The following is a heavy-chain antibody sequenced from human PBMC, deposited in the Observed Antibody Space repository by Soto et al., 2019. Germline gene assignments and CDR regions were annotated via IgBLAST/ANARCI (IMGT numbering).Heavy chain of an antibody. CDR2: IYYTGST. V-gene: IGHV4-59*01. J-gene: IGHJ4*02. Sequence: SETLSLTCAVSGGSIGSYYWSWIRQPPGKGLEWIGYIYYTGSTNYNPSLKSRVTISVDTSKNQFSLKLNSVTAADTAVYYCARAYYGSNSDFDYWGQGTLVTVSS. CDR3: ARAYYGSNSDFDY. D-gene: IGHD4-17*01. CDR1: GGSIGSYY.